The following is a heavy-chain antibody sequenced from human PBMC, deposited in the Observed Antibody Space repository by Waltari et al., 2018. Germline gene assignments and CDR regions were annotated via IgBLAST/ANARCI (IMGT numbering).Heavy chain of an antibody. CDR3: AKWGANYFDY. CDR1: GFIFSSYG. Sequence: QVQLVESGGGVVQPGGSLRLSCAASGFIFSSYGMHWVRQAPGKGLAWAAFIRYDGSNKYYADSVKGRFTISRDKSKNTLFLQMNSLRAEDTAVYYCAKWGANYFDYWGQGTLVTVSS. V-gene: IGHV3-30*02. D-gene: IGHD1-26*01. CDR2: IRYDGSNK. J-gene: IGHJ4*02.